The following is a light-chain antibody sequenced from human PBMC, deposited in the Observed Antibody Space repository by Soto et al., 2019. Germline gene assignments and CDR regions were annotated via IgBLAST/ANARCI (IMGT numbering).Light chain of an antibody. CDR1: QDISNY. CDR2: DAS. Sequence: DIQMTQSPSSLSASVGERVTITCQASQDISNYLNWYQQKPGKAPKLLIYDASKLETGVPSSFSGSGSGTDFTFTISSLQPEDIATYYCQQYDNLPLTFGGGTKVEIK. J-gene: IGKJ4*01. CDR3: QQYDNLPLT. V-gene: IGKV1-33*01.